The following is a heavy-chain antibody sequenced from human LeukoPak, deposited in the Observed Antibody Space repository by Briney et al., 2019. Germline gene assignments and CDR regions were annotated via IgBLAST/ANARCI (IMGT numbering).Heavy chain of an antibody. CDR2: INHSGST. D-gene: IGHD6-13*01. CDR3: SRGGRRIAGAGTPVDY. CDR1: GGSFSGYY. J-gene: IGHJ4*02. V-gene: IGHV4-34*01. Sequence: PSETLSLTCAVYGGSFSGYYWSWIRQPPGKGLEWIGEINHSGSTNYNPSLKSRVTISVDTSKNQLSLKLSSVTAADTAVYYGSRGGRRIAGAGTPVDYWGQGTLVTVSS.